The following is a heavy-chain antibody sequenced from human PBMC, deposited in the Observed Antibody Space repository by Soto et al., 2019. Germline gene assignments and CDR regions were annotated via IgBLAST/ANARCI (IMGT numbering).Heavy chain of an antibody. CDR1: GGTFSSYT. V-gene: IGHV1-69*08. CDR2: IIPILGIA. CDR3: ARDGSVPGPYNWFDP. Sequence: QVQLVQSGAEVKKPGSSVKVSCKASGGTFSSYTISWVRQAPGQGLEWMGRIIPILGIANYAQKCQGSVTITAGKSTSTAYMELSSLRSDDTAVYYCARDGSVPGPYNWFDPWGQGTLVTVSS. J-gene: IGHJ5*02.